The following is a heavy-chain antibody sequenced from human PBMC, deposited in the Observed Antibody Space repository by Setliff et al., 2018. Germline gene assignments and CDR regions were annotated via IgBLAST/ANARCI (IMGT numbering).Heavy chain of an antibody. D-gene: IGHD6-19*01. V-gene: IGHV4-61*09. Sequence: SETLSLTCTVSGGSISSGSYYWGWIRQPAGKGLEWIGHIYTSGNTDYSPSLKSRVTISVYTSKNQFSLKLSSVTAADTAVYYCARNRLLIAVDQGFDPWGQGTLVTVSS. J-gene: IGHJ5*02. CDR2: IYTSGNT. CDR3: ARNRLLIAVDQGFDP. CDR1: GGSISSGSYY.